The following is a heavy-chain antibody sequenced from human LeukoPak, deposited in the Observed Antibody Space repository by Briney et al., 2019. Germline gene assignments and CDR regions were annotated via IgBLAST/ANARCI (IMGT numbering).Heavy chain of an antibody. CDR1: GFTFSSYD. V-gene: IGHV3-23*01. J-gene: IGHJ4*02. D-gene: IGHD1-7*01. CDR2: ISGSGGST. Sequence: AGGSLRLSCAASGFTFSSYDRSWVRQAPGKGLEWVSAISGSGGSTYYADFVKGRFTISRDNSKKTLYLQMNSLRAEDTAVYYCAKSNSFDYWGQGTMVTVSS. CDR3: AKSNSFDY.